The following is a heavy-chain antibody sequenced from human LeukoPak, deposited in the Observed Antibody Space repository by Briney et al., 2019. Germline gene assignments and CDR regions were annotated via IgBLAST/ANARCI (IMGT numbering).Heavy chain of an antibody. J-gene: IGHJ6*03. D-gene: IGHD2-2*01. CDR3: ARVRYCSSTSCYKTPYYYYYMDV. CDR1: GGSFSGYY. CDR2: INHSGST. Sequence: SETLSLTCAVYGGSFSGYYWSWIRQPPGKGLEWIGEINHSGSTNYNPSLKSRVTISVDMSKNQFSLKLSSVTAADTAVYYCARVRYCSSTSCYKTPYYYYYMDVWGKGTTVTISS. V-gene: IGHV4-34*01.